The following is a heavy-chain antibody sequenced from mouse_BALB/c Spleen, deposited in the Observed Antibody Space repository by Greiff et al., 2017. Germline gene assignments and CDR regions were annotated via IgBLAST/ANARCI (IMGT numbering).Heavy chain of an antibody. J-gene: IGHJ4*01. CDR1: GYSITSGYY. V-gene: IGHV3-6*02. CDR2: ISYDGSN. Sequence: EVQLKESGPGLVKPSQSLSLTCSVTGYSITSGYYWNWIRQFPGNKLEWMGYISYDGSNNYNPSLKNRISITRDTSKNQFFLKLNSVTTEDTATYYCARVTTVVATYAMDYWGQGTSVTVSS. CDR3: ARVTTVVATYAMDY. D-gene: IGHD1-1*01.